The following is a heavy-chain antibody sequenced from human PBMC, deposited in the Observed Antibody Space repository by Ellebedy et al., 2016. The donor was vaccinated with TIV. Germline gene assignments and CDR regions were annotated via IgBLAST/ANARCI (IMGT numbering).Heavy chain of an antibody. CDR1: GFPFNNYG. V-gene: IGHV3-33*01. Sequence: GESLKISCAASGFPFNNYGMHWVRQAPGKGLEWVAVVWSDGSNKYYADSVKGRFTISRDNSKNTLYLQMNSLRAEDTAVYYGARGSVTTGVWGQGTLVTVSS. D-gene: IGHD4-23*01. CDR2: VWSDGSNK. CDR3: ARGSVTTGV. J-gene: IGHJ4*02.